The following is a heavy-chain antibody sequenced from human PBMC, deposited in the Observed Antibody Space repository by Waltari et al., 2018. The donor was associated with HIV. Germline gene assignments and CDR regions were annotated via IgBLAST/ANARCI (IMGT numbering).Heavy chain of an antibody. CDR2: IIPILGIA. J-gene: IGHJ6*02. V-gene: IGHV1-69*02. CDR3: ARSEGMDV. Sequence: QVQLVKSVAEVKKPGSSVKVSCKASEGTFSSYTISWVRQAPGQGLEWMVRIIPILGIANYAQKFQGRVTITADKSTSTAYMELSSLRSEDTAVYYCARSEGMDVWGQGTTVTVSS. CDR1: EGTFSSYT.